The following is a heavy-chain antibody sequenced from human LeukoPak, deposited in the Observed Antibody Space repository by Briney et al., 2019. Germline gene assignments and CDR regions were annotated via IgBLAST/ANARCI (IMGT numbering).Heavy chain of an antibody. CDR3: ARDRPLYSGSL. V-gene: IGHV3-21*01. Sequence: PGGSLRLSCAASGFTFSSYSMNWVRQAPGKGLEWVSSISCSSSYIYYADSVKGRFTISRDNAKNSLYLQMNSLRAEDTAVYYCARDRPLYSGSLWGQGTLVTVSS. CDR2: ISCSSSYI. D-gene: IGHD1-26*01. J-gene: IGHJ4*02. CDR1: GFTFSSYS.